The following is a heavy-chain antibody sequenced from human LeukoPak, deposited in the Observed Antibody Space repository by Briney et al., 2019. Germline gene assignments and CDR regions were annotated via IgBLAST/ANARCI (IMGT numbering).Heavy chain of an antibody. J-gene: IGHJ3*02. V-gene: IGHV4-59*08. CDR3: ARSVVFTGYDAFDI. D-gene: IGHD2-15*01. CDR1: GGSINISY. CDR2: IYYRGST. Sequence: KTSETLSLTCTVSGGSINISYWSWIRQPPGKGLEWIGYIYYRGSTNYNPSLKSRVTISVDTSKNQYSLKLSSVTAADTAVYYCARSVVFTGYDAFDIWGQGTRVTVSS.